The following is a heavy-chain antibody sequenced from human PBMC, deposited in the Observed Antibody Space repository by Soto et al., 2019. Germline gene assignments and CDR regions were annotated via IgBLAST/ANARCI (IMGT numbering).Heavy chain of an antibody. CDR3: AHKASGTYYNVAFDI. D-gene: IGHD3-10*01. V-gene: IGHV2-5*02. J-gene: IGHJ3*02. CDR2: IYWDNDK. Sequence: SGPTLVNPTQTLTLTCTFSGFSLSTSGVGVGWIRQPPGEALEWLALIYWDNDKRYSPSLKRRLTVTKDTSKNQVVLTMTNMDPVDTAAYYCAHKASGTYYNVAFDIWGQGTLVTVSS. CDR1: GFSLSTSGVG.